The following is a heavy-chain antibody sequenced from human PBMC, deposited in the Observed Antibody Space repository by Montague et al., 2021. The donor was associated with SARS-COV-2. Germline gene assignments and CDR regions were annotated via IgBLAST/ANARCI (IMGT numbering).Heavy chain of an antibody. D-gene: IGHD6-6*01. V-gene: IGHV4-59*12. J-gene: IGHJ4*02. CDR3: SRGREYSSSAGFDY. CDR1: GGSISSYY. CDR2: IYYSGST. Sequence: SETLSLTCTVSGGSISSYYWSWIRQPPGKGLEWIGYIYYSGSTXXXPSXXSRVTISVDTSTNQSSLTLNSVTAADTAVTYCSRGREYSSSAGFDYGGQGTLVTVPS.